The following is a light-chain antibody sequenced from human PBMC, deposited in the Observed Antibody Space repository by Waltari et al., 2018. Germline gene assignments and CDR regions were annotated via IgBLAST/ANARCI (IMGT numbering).Light chain of an antibody. CDR2: AST. V-gene: IGLV1-40*01. CDR3: QAYDTSLSGPYV. J-gene: IGLJ1*01. Sequence: QSVLTQPPSVSGAPGPTVTISCPGTRSHLRAAFALPCYQQLPGAAPQLLIYASTNRPSGVPDRFSGSRSGLSASLAITGLQPEDEADYYCQAYDTSLSGPYVFGGGTRVTVL. CDR1: RSHLRAAFA.